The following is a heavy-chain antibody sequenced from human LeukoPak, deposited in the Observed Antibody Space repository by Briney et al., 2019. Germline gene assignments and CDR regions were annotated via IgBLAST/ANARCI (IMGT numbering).Heavy chain of an antibody. CDR3: ARAGGNVDTALDY. CDR1: GFTFSSYA. J-gene: IGHJ4*02. CDR2: ISYDGSNK. Sequence: GGSLRLSCAASGFTFSSYAMHWVRQAPGKGLEWVAVISYDGSNKYYADSVKGRFTISRDNSKNTLYLQMNSLRAEDTAVYYCARAGGNVDTALDYWGQGTLVTVSS. D-gene: IGHD5-18*01. V-gene: IGHV3-30-3*01.